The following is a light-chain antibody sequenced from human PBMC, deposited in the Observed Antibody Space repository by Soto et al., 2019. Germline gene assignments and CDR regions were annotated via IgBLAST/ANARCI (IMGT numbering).Light chain of an antibody. CDR3: QQYNSYSWT. J-gene: IGKJ1*01. V-gene: IGKV1-5*01. CDR1: QSISSW. CDR2: DAS. Sequence: IQMTQSPSTLSASVGDRVTITCRASQSISSWLAWYQQKPGKAPKLLIYDASSLESGVPSRFSGSGSGTEFTRTISSLQPDDFATYYCQQYNSYSWTFGQGTKVEIK.